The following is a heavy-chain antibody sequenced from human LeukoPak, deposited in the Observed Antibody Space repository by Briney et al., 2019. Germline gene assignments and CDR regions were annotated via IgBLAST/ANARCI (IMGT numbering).Heavy chain of an antibody. CDR1: GVSISSYF. D-gene: IGHD5-12*01. V-gene: IGHV4-59*01. CDR2: VYYNGIT. Sequence: SETLSLTCTVSGVSISSYFWSWIRQPPGKGLEWIGYVYYNGITNYNPSLKSRVTMSVDTSKNQFSLKLTSVTAADTAVYYCARTGVVATSYFFDYWGQGILVTVSS. J-gene: IGHJ4*02. CDR3: ARTGVVATSYFFDY.